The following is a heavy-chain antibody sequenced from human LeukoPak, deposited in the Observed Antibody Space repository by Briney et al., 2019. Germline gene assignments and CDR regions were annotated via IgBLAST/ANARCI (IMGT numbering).Heavy chain of an antibody. Sequence: SETLSLTCTVSGGSISSYYWSWIRQPPGKGLEWIGYIYDSGSTNYNPSLKSRVTISVDSSKNQFSLKLSSVTAADTAVYYCARASYSYDISGWVPFDYWGQGTLVTVSS. CDR1: GGSISSYY. V-gene: IGHV4-59*08. J-gene: IGHJ4*02. CDR3: ARASYSYDISGWVPFDY. CDR2: IYDSGST. D-gene: IGHD3-22*01.